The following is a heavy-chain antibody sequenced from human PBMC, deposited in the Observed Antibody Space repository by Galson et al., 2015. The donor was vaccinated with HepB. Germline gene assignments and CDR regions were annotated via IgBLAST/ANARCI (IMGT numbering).Heavy chain of an antibody. D-gene: IGHD4-23*01. Sequence: PALVKPTQTLTLTCSLSGLSISASGEGVGWIRQPPGKALEWLSLIYWDDTKRYGPSLENRLTITKDTSKNQVVLTMTNMDPVDTGTYYCAKLGNSFFEYWGQGTPVTVSS. CDR3: AKLGNSFFEY. J-gene: IGHJ4*02. CDR1: GLSISASGEG. CDR2: IYWDDTK. V-gene: IGHV2-5*05.